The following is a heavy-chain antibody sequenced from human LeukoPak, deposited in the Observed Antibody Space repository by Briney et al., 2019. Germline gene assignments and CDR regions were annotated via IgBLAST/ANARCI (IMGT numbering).Heavy chain of an antibody. CDR3: ARVAAGYSVNYFDY. D-gene: IGHD4-23*01. V-gene: IGHV3-48*02. CDR2: ISTGSSTT. Sequence: GGSLRLSCAASEFAFSTYNMNWVRQAPGKGLEWVSYISTGSSTTYYADSVMGRFTISRDNVENSLYLQMNSLRDEDTAVYYCARVAAGYSVNYFDYWGQGTLVTVSS. J-gene: IGHJ4*02. CDR1: EFAFSTYN.